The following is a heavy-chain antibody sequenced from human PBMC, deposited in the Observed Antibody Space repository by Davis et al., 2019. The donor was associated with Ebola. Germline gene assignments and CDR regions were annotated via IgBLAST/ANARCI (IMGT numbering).Heavy chain of an antibody. V-gene: IGHV3-30*18. CDR2: ISYDGSNK. CDR3: VKEFMAGKEADG. D-gene: IGHD6-19*01. J-gene: IGHJ4*02. Sequence: GESLKISCAASGFTFSSYGMHWVRQAPGKGLEWVAVISYDGSNKYYADSVKGRFTTSRDNSKNTLNLQMNNLRAEDTAVYYCVKEFMAGKEADGWGQGTLVTVSS. CDR1: GFTFSSYG.